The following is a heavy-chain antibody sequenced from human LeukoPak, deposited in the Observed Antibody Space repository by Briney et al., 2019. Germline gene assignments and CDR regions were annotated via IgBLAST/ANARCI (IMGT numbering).Heavy chain of an antibody. CDR3: ARAVKYRSGPLTDLLPYYFDY. J-gene: IGHJ4*02. Sequence: ASVKVSCKASGYRFTGYYLHWIRQAPGQGLEWMGWINPNSGGTIYTQKFQGRVTMTRDTSIRTAYMELSSLRSDDTAVYYCARAVKYRSGPLTDLLPYYFDYWGQGTLVTVSS. D-gene: IGHD6-19*01. V-gene: IGHV1-2*02. CDR1: GYRFTGYY. CDR2: INPNSGGT.